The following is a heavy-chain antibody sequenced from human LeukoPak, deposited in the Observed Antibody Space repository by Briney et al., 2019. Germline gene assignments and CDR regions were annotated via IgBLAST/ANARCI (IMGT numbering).Heavy chain of an antibody. CDR2: ISSTSTSI. J-gene: IGHJ3*01. Sequence: GGSLRLSCAASGFTFSSHTMNWVRQAPGKGLEWVSSISSTSTSIYHADSVKGRFTISRDNTKNSLYLQMNSLRAEDTAVYYCARGFRAFDFWAQGTVATVSS. V-gene: IGHV3-21*01. CDR3: ARGFRAFDF. CDR1: GFTFSSHT.